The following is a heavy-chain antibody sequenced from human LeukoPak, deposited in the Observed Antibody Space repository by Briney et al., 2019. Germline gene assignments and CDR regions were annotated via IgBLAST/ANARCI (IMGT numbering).Heavy chain of an antibody. CDR1: GGSISSSSYY. Sequence: SETLSLTCTVSGGSISSSSYYWGWIRQPPGKGLEWIGSIYYSGSTYYNPSLKSRVTISVDTSKNQFSLKLSFVTAADTAVYYCARLETYYYDSSGYYYFDYWGQGTLVTVSS. CDR2: IYYSGST. V-gene: IGHV4-39*01. CDR3: ARLETYYYDSSGYYYFDY. J-gene: IGHJ4*02. D-gene: IGHD3-22*01.